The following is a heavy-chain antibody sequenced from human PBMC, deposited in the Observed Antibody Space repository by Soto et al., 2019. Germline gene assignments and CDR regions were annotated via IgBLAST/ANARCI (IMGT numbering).Heavy chain of an antibody. Sequence: SETLSLTCAVYGGSFSGYYWSWIRQAPGKGLEWIGEINHSGSTNYNPSLKSRVTISVDTSKNQFSLKLSSVTAADTAVYYGARHTKTEDNWFDPWGQGTLVTVAS. CDR2: INHSGST. V-gene: IGHV4-34*01. CDR3: ARHTKTEDNWFDP. CDR1: GGSFSGYY. D-gene: IGHD1-1*01. J-gene: IGHJ5*02.